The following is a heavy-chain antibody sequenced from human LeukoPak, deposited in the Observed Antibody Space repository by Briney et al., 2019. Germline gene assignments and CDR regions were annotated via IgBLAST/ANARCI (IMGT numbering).Heavy chain of an antibody. V-gene: IGHV1-69*04. J-gene: IGHJ4*02. CDR2: IIPILGIA. CDR3: ASDSYVWGVVHFDY. D-gene: IGHD3-10*02. CDR1: GGTFSSYA. Sequence: GASVKVSCKASGGTFSSYAISWVRQAPGQGLEWMGRIIPILGIANYAQKFQGRVTITADKSTSTAYMELSSLRSEDTAVYYCASDSYVWGVVHFDYWGQGTLVTVSS.